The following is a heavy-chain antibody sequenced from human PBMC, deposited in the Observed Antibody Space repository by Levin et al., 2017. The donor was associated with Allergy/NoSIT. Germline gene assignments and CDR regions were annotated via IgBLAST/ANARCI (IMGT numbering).Heavy chain of an antibody. J-gene: IGHJ3*02. CDR2: ISSSGSTI. Sequence: AGGSLRLSCAASGFTFSDYYMSWIRQAPGKGLEWVSYISSSGSTIYYADSVKGRFTISRDNAKNSLYLQMNSLRAEDTAVYYCAREDDCSGGSCYAFDIWGQGTMVTVSS. CDR1: GFTFSDYY. D-gene: IGHD2-15*01. CDR3: AREDDCSGGSCYAFDI. V-gene: IGHV3-11*01.